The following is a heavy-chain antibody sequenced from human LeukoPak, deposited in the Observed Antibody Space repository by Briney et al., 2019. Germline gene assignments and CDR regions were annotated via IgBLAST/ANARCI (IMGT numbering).Heavy chain of an antibody. CDR1: GFTFSNY. Sequence: PGDSLRLSCAASGFTFSNYMNWVRQAPGKGLEWVSVIYSGGSTYYADSVKGRFTISRDNSKNTLYLQMNSLRAEDTAVYYCARDNGYMDVWGKGTTVTISS. V-gene: IGHV3-66*01. CDR2: IYSGGST. D-gene: IGHD2-8*01. J-gene: IGHJ6*03. CDR3: ARDNGYMDV.